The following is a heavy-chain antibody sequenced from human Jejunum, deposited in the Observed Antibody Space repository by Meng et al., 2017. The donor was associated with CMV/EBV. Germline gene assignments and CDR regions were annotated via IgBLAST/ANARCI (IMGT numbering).Heavy chain of an antibody. CDR1: SINNYY. V-gene: IGHV4-59*01. CDR3: ARDRHYSDSSGYYLYLDY. J-gene: IGHJ4*02. Sequence: SINNYYWGWIRRPPGRGLEGIGYVSYSGGTNQNPSLKGRVTTSVDTSKNQFSLKLRSVTAADTAVYYCARDRHYSDSSGYYLYLDYWGQGALVTVSS. CDR2: VSYSGGT. D-gene: IGHD3-22*01.